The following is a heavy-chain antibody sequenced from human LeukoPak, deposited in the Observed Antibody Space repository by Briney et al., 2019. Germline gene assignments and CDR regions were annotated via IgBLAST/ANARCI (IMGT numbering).Heavy chain of an antibody. CDR3: ARDLYSGSYHGDY. J-gene: IGHJ4*02. V-gene: IGHV3-66*01. D-gene: IGHD1-26*01. CDR2: LYHGGST. Sequence: HPGGSLRLSCVGSGVIVRSNYMTWVRQAPGKGLEWVSILYHGGSTYYADSVKGRFSISRDTSKNTLYLQMNSLRVEDTAVYYCARDLYSGSYHGDYWGRGTLVTVSS. CDR1: GVIVRSNY.